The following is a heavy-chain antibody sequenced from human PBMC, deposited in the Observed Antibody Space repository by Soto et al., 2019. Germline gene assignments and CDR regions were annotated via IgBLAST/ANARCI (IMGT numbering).Heavy chain of an antibody. D-gene: IGHD3-3*01. CDR1: GYPVTAYY. CDR2: INPATGAA. CDR3: ARGGGVGVAGSAAFDM. V-gene: IGHV1-2*02. J-gene: IGHJ3*02. Sequence: QLHLVQSGAVVKKPGASVTVSCSASGYPVTAYYMHWVRQAPGRGLEWMGGINPATGAAKYTQTFQGRVTMTRDTSRSTVFMELGGLTSGEKAVFYCARGGGVGVAGSAAFDMWGQGTLVTVSS.